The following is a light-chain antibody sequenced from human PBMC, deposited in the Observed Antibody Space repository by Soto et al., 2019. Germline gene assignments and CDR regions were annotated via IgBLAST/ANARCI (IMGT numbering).Light chain of an antibody. V-gene: IGKV1-5*01. CDR1: QSISTW. Sequence: DIQMTQSPSTLSASVGDRVTITCRASQSISTWLAWYQQKPGKAPNLLIYAASSLHSGVPPRFSGSGSGTEFTLTIASLQPDDFATYYCQQYNIHSTFVQGTKLEIK. J-gene: IGKJ2*01. CDR3: QQYNIHST. CDR2: AAS.